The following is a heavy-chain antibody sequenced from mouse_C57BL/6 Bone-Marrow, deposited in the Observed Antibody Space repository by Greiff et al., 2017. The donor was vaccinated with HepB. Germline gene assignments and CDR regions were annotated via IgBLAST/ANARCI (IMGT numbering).Heavy chain of an antibody. CDR2: IYPRDGST. CDR1: GYTFTSYD. CDR3: ARDYGSSYWYFDV. D-gene: IGHD1-1*01. V-gene: IGHV1-85*01. J-gene: IGHJ1*03. Sequence: QVQLQHSGPELVKPGASVKLSCKASGYTFTSYDINWVKQRPGQGLAWIGWIYPRDGSTKYNEKFKGKATLTVDTSSSKAYMELHSLTSEASAVYFCARDYGSSYWYFDVWGTGTTVTVSS.